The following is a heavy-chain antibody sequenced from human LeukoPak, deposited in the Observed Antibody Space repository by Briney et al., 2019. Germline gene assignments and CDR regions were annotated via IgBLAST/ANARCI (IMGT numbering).Heavy chain of an antibody. Sequence: PGGSLRLSCAASGFTVSSNYMSRCRQAPGKGLEWVSVIYSGGGTYYADSVKGRFTISRDNSKNTLYLQMNSLRAEDTAVYYCAGPGNYYDSSGYPFDYWGQGTLVTVSS. D-gene: IGHD3-22*01. CDR1: GFTVSSNY. CDR2: IYSGGGT. CDR3: AGPGNYYDSSGYPFDY. J-gene: IGHJ4*02. V-gene: IGHV3-53*01.